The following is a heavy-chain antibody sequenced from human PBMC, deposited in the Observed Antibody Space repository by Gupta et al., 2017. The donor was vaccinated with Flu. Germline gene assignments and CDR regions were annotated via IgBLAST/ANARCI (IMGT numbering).Heavy chain of an antibody. CDR3: ARDPGDGYSFFDF. Sequence: QVQLQESGPGLVKPSQTLSLTCTVSGGSISSGSYHWNWIRQPAGKGLEWIGQMHSSGSNYYNPAHKSRVTISVDRSKNQFSLDLDSVTAADTAVYYCARDPGDGYSFFDFWGQGNLVTVSS. V-gene: IGHV4-61*02. J-gene: IGHJ4*02. D-gene: IGHD5-24*01. CDR1: GGSISSGSYH. CDR2: MHSSGSN.